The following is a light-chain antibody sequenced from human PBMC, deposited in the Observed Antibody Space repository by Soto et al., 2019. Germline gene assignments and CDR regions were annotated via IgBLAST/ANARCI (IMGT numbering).Light chain of an antibody. Sequence: QSALTQPASVSGSPGQSITISCTGTSSDVGGYNYVSWYQQHPGKAPKLMIYEDNNRPSGASNRFSGSKSGNTASLTISGLQAEDEADYYCGSYTSSSTVVFGGGTKLTVL. V-gene: IGLV2-14*01. CDR3: GSYTSSSTVV. J-gene: IGLJ2*01. CDR1: SSDVGGYNY. CDR2: EDN.